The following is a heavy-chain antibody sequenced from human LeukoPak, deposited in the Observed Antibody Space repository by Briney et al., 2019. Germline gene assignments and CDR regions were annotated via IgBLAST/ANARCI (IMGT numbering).Heavy chain of an antibody. Sequence: GGSLRLSCAASGFTFSNHWMHWVPQAPGKGLMWVSRINRDGSRTDYADSVKGRFTISRDDAKNTLYLQVNSLRAEDTAVYFCARGGSDTAMAHDYWGQGTLVTVSS. J-gene: IGHJ4*02. D-gene: IGHD5-18*01. V-gene: IGHV3-74*01. CDR1: GFTFSNHW. CDR3: ARGGSDTAMAHDY. CDR2: INRDGSRT.